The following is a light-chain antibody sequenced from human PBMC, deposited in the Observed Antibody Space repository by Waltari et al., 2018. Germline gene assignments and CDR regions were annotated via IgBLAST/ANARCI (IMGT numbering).Light chain of an antibody. CDR3: HQSNSYSLLS. CDR1: QSISNC. CDR2: KAS. J-gene: IGKJ4*01. V-gene: IGKV1-5*03. Sequence: DIQMTQSPSTLSASVGDRFTITCRASQSISNCLAWYQQKPGKAPKLLIYKASTLESGVPSRSSGRGSGTEFTLTISSPQPDNIAPYYGHQSNSYSLLSFGGGTKVEIK.